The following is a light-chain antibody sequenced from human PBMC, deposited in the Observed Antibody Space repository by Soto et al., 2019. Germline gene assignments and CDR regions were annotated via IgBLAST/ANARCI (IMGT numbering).Light chain of an antibody. Sequence: QSALTQPASVSGSPGQSITISCTGTSSDVGSYNLVSWYQQHPGKAPKLMIYEGSKRPSGVSNRFSGSKSGNTASLTISGLQAEDEADYYCCSYAGGSTWVFGGGTKLTVL. V-gene: IGLV2-23*01. J-gene: IGLJ3*02. CDR2: EGS. CDR1: SSDVGSYNL. CDR3: CSYAGGSTWV.